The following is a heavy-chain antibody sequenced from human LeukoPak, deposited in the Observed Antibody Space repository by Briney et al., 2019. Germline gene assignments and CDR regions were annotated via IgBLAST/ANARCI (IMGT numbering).Heavy chain of an antibody. V-gene: IGHV1-69*13. Sequence: GASVKVSCKASGGTFSSYAISWVRQAPGQGLEWMGGIIPIFGTANYAQKFQGRVTITADESTSTAYMELSSLRSEDTAVYYCASGSFQSRDFDYWGQGTLVTVSS. CDR3: ASGSFQSRDFDY. CDR2: IIPIFGTA. CDR1: GGTFSSYA. J-gene: IGHJ4*02. D-gene: IGHD2/OR15-2a*01.